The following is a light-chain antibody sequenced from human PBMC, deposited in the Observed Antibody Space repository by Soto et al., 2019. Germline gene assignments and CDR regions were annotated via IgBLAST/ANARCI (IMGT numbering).Light chain of an antibody. CDR3: QQYNSYSEA. V-gene: IGKV1-5*03. CDR1: QTISSW. J-gene: IGKJ1*01. Sequence: DIPMTQSHSTLSGSVGDRVAITCRASQTISSWLAWYQQKLGKAPKLLIYKASTLKSGVPSRFSGSRSGTEFTLTISSLQPDDVATYYCQQYNSYSEAFGQGTKVELK. CDR2: KAS.